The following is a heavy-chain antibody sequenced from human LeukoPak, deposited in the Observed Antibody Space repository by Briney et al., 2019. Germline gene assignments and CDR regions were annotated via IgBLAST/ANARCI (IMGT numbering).Heavy chain of an antibody. D-gene: IGHD2-2*01. Sequence: SQTLSLTCALSGDSVSSPSAAWNWIRQSPSRGLEWLGRTYYRSTWYNDYAVSVRGRITVNPDTSKNQFSLHLNSVTPEDTAVYYCARRLTQYDCFDPWGQGILVTVSS. CDR2: TYYRSTWYN. V-gene: IGHV6-1*01. CDR1: GDSVSSPSAA. CDR3: ARRLTQYDCFDP. J-gene: IGHJ5*02.